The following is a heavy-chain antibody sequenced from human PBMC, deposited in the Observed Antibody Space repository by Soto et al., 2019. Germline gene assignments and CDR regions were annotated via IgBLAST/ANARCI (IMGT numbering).Heavy chain of an antibody. CDR2: INHSGST. Sequence: SETLSLTCAVYGGSFSGYYWSWIRQPPGKGLEWIGEINHSGSTNYNPSLKSRVTISVETSKNQFSLKLSSVTAADTAVYYCERGGYSSSWYGYWGQGTLVTVS. J-gene: IGHJ4*02. V-gene: IGHV4-34*01. CDR3: ERGGYSSSWYGY. CDR1: GGSFSGYY. D-gene: IGHD6-13*01.